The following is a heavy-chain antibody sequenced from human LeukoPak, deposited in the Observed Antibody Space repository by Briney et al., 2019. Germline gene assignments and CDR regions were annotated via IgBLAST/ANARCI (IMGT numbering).Heavy chain of an antibody. D-gene: IGHD5-18*01. CDR1: GGSISSYY. J-gene: IGHJ3*02. CDR2: IYYSGST. Sequence: SETLSLTCTVCGGSISSYYWSWIRQPPGKGLEWIGYIYYSGSTNYNPSLKSRVTISVDTSKNQFSLKLSSVTAADTAVYYCAREYNGYSYGPHDAFDIWGQGTMVTVSS. V-gene: IGHV4-59*01. CDR3: AREYNGYSYGPHDAFDI.